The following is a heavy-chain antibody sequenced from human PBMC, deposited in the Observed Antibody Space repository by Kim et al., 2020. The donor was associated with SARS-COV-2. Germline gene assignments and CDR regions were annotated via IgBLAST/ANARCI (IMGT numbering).Heavy chain of an antibody. CDR2: INHSGST. V-gene: IGHV4-34*01. J-gene: IGHJ3*02. CDR1: GGSFSGYY. CDR3: ARGAVMITFGGVIVIRDAFDI. D-gene: IGHD3-16*02. Sequence: SETLSLTCAVYGGSFSGYYWSWIRQPPGKGLEWIGEINHSGSTNYNPSLKSRVTISVDTSKNQFSRKLSSVTAADTAVYYCARGAVMITFGGVIVIRDAFDIWGQGTMLTVSS.